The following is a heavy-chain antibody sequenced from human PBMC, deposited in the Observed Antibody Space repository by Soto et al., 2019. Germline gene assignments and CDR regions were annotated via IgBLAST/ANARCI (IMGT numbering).Heavy chain of an antibody. D-gene: IGHD3-3*01. J-gene: IGHJ6*02. CDR2: ISGSSSYT. Sequence: QVQLVESGGGLVKPGGSLRLSCAASGFTFSGYYMSWIRQAPGKGLEWVSYISGSSSYTNYADSVKGRFAISRDNAKNSLYLQMNSLRAEDTAVYYCARDWRPLGLDVWGQGTTVTVSS. CDR1: GFTFSGYY. V-gene: IGHV3-11*05. CDR3: ARDWRPLGLDV.